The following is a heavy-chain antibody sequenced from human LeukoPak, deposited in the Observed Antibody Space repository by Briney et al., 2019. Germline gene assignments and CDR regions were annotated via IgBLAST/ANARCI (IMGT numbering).Heavy chain of an antibody. CDR2: ISYDGSNK. Sequence: PGGSLRLSCAASGFTFSSYGMHWVRQAPGEGLEWVAVISYDGSNKYYADSVKGRFTISRDNAKNSLYLQMNSLRAEDTAVYYCARDPPRVDYYDSSGYYPWGQGTLVTVSS. CDR1: GFTFSSYG. D-gene: IGHD3-22*01. V-gene: IGHV3-30*03. J-gene: IGHJ5*02. CDR3: ARDPPRVDYYDSSGYYP.